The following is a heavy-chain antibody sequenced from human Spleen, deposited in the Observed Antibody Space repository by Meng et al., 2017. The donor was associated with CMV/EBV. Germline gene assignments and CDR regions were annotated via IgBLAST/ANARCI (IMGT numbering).Heavy chain of an antibody. CDR2: IYTSGST. Sequence: QVQLTESGPGLVKPSQTLSLTCTVSGGSISSGSYYWSWIRQPAGKGLEWIGRIYTSGSTNYNPSLKSRVTISVDTSKNQFSLKLSSVTAADTAVYYCASFDHIPRRNYFDYWGQGTLVTVS. CDR1: GGSISSGSYY. D-gene: IGHD2-21*01. J-gene: IGHJ4*02. CDR3: ASFDHIPRRNYFDY. V-gene: IGHV4-61*02.